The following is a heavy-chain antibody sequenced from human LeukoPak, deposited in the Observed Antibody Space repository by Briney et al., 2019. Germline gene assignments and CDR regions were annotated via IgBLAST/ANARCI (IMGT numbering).Heavy chain of an antibody. D-gene: IGHD3-3*01. J-gene: IGHJ4*02. CDR2: ISSSSSTI. V-gene: IGHV3-48*01. CDR3: AKAGLDFWSGAYFDY. Sequence: GGSLRLSCAASGFTFSSYSMNWVRQAPGKGLEWVSYISSSSSTIYYADSVKGRFTISRDNAKNSLYLQMNSLRAEDTAVYYCAKAGLDFWSGAYFDYWGQGTLVTVSS. CDR1: GFTFSSYS.